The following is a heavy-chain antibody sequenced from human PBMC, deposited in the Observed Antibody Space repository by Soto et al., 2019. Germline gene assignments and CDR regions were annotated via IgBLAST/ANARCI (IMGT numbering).Heavy chain of an antibody. J-gene: IGHJ6*03. D-gene: IGHD2-2*01. Sequence: ASVKVSCKASGYTFTGYYMHWVRQAPGQGLEWMGWINPNSGGTNYAQKFQGWVTMTRDTSISTAYMELSRLRSDDTAVYYCARGRGRIGYCSSTSCKETYYYYMDVWGKGTTVTVSS. CDR1: GYTFTGYY. V-gene: IGHV1-2*04. CDR3: ARGRGRIGYCSSTSCKETYYYYMDV. CDR2: INPNSGGT.